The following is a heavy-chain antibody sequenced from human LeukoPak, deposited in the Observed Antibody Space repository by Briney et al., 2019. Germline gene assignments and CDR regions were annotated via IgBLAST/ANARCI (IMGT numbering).Heavy chain of an antibody. CDR1: GLTFSSKW. J-gene: IGHJ4*02. CDR2: INSDGSST. CDR3: ARDHSEPGVFLDH. V-gene: IGHV3-74*01. Sequence: GGSLRLSCAASGLTFSSKWMHWVRQAPGRGLVWVSRINSDGSSTSYADSVRGRFTISRDNAKNTLYLQMNSLRAEDAAVYYCARDHSEPGVFLDHWGQGTLVTVSS. D-gene: IGHD1-14*01.